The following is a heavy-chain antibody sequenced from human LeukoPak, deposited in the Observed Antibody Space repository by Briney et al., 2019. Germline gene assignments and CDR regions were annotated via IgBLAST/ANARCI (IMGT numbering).Heavy chain of an antibody. Sequence: GGSLRLSCAASGFTLSSYAMSWVRQAPGRGLEWVANIKQDGSEKYYVDSAKGRFTISRDNAKNSLYLQMNSLRAEDTAVYFCARESYSYGYGAFVIWGQGTMVTVSS. CDR1: GFTLSSYA. D-gene: IGHD5-18*01. CDR2: IKQDGSEK. V-gene: IGHV3-7*01. J-gene: IGHJ3*02. CDR3: ARESYSYGYGAFVI.